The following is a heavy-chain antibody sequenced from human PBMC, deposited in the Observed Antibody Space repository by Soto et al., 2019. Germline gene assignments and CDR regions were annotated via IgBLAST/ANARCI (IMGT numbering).Heavy chain of an antibody. CDR2: IYSGGST. Sequence: EVQLVESGGGLIQPGGSLRLSCAASGFTVSSNYMSWVRQAPGKGLEWVSVIYSGGSTYYAYSVKGRFTISRDNSKNTRYLQMNSLRAEGTAVYYCARDVVLVPSAIGGGWFDPWGQGTLVTVSS. CDR1: GFTVSSNY. V-gene: IGHV3-53*01. D-gene: IGHD2-2*02. J-gene: IGHJ5*02. CDR3: ARDVVLVPSAIGGGWFDP.